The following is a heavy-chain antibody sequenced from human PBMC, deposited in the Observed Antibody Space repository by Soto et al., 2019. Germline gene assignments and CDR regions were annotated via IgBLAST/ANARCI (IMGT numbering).Heavy chain of an antibody. V-gene: IGHV4-59*01. CDR1: GGSISSYY. CDR2: IYYSGST. CDR3: ARYMYSSAMFDP. Sequence: SETLSLTCTVSGGSISSYYWSWIRQPPGKGLEWIGYIYYSGSTNYNPSLKSRVTISVDTSKNQFSLKLSSVTAADTAVYYCARYMYSSAMFDPWGQGTQVTISS. J-gene: IGHJ5*02. D-gene: IGHD6-19*01.